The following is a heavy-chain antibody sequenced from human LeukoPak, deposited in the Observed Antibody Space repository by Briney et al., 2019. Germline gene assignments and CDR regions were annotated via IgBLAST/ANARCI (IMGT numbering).Heavy chain of an antibody. V-gene: IGHV4-39*01. D-gene: IGHD5-18*01. CDR1: GGSINSHSYH. CDR2: IYYSGSP. CDR3: ARSAPDTAYGWYFDC. Sequence: PSETLSLTCSVSGGSINSHSYHWGWVRQPPGKGLEWIGSIYYSGSPYYNPSLKTRLTMSVDTSKNQFSLNLNSVTAADTAVYYCARSAPDTAYGWYFDCWGQGALVTVSS. J-gene: IGHJ4*02.